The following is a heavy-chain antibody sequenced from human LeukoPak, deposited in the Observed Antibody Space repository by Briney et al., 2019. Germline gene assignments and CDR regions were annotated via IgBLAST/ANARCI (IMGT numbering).Heavy chain of an antibody. CDR2: INPNSGGT. Sequence: GASVKVSCKASGYTFTSYYMHWVRQAPGQGREWMGWINPNSGGTNYAQKFQGRVTMTRDTSISTACMELSRLRSDDTAVYYCATPSYYYYYMDVWGKGTTVTVSS. CDR3: ATPSYYYYYMDV. CDR1: GYTFTSYY. J-gene: IGHJ6*03. V-gene: IGHV1-2*02.